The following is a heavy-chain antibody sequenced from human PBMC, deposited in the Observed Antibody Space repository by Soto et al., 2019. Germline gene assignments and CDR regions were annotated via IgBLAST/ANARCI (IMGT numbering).Heavy chain of an antibody. CDR1: GYTFTSYY. Sequence: QVQLVQSGAEVKKPGASVKVSCKASGYTFTSYYMHWVRQAPGQGLEWMGIINPSGGSTSYAQKFQGRVTMTRDTSTSTVYMELSSLRSEDTAVYYCARDHSLSTVLNPTRYYYYGMDVWGQGTTVTVSS. V-gene: IGHV1-46*01. CDR3: ARDHSLSTVLNPTRYYYYGMDV. D-gene: IGHD4-4*01. CDR2: INPSGGST. J-gene: IGHJ6*02.